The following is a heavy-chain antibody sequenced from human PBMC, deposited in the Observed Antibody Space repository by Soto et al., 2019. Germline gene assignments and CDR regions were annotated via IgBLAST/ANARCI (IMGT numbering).Heavy chain of an antibody. J-gene: IGHJ4*02. CDR1: GFTFITYW. D-gene: IGHD3-16*01. V-gene: IGHV3-7*01. Sequence: VQLVESGGGLVQPGGSLRLSCAASGFTFITYWMTWFRQPPGKGLEWVANMDQHGSERYYVDSVRGRFTISRDNAKNTLYLQMNSLRAGDTAVYYCVCGGNSFVYWGQGTLVTVSP. CDR3: VCGGNSFVY. CDR2: MDQHGSER.